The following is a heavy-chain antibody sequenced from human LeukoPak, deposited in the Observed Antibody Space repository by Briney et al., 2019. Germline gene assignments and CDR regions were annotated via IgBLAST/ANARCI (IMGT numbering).Heavy chain of an antibody. V-gene: IGHV1-18*01. D-gene: IGHD3-10*01. CDR2: ISGYNGNT. Sequence: ASVKVSCKASGYSFISYGISWVRQAPGQGLEWMGWISGYNGNTNYAQKFQGRVAMTKDTSTSTAYMELRSLRSDDTAVYYCARDSENYCYVSGTLKEWFDPWGQGTLVTVSS. J-gene: IGHJ5*02. CDR1: GYSFISYG. CDR3: ARDSENYCYVSGTLKEWFDP.